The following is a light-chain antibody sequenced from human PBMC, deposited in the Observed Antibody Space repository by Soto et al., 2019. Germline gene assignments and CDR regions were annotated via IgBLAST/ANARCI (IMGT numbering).Light chain of an antibody. CDR1: SSNIGSNY. V-gene: IGLV1-47*01. J-gene: IGLJ2*01. Sequence: QSVLTQPPSASGTPGQRVTISCSGSSSNIGSNYVYWYQQLPGTAPKLLIYRNNQRPSGVPDRFSGSKSGTSASLAISELRSEDDADYYCAAWDDSLSGLVFGRGTQLTVL. CDR2: RNN. CDR3: AAWDDSLSGLV.